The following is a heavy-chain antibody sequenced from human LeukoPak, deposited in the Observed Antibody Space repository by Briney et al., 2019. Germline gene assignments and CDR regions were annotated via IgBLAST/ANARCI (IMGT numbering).Heavy chain of an antibody. Sequence: GGSLRLSCAASGFTFSSYSMNWVRQAPGKGLEWVSSISSSSSYIYYADSVKGRSTISRDNAKNSLYLQKNSLRAEDTAVYYCARASSLYSYGPWWGQGTLVTVSS. D-gene: IGHD5-18*01. V-gene: IGHV3-21*01. CDR2: ISSSSSYI. J-gene: IGHJ4*02. CDR3: ARASSLYSYGPW. CDR1: GFTFSSYS.